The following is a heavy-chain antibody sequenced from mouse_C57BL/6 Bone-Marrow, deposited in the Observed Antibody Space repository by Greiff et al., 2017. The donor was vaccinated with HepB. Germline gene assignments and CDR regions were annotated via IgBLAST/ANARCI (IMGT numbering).Heavy chain of an antibody. Sequence: LVESGAELARPGASVKLSCKASGYTFTSYGISWVKQRTGQGLEWIGEIYPRSGNTYYNEKFKGKATLTADKSSSTAYMELRSLTSEDSAVYFCARYYYGSRGWFAYWGQGTLVTVSA. CDR3: ARYYYGSRGWFAY. CDR1: GYTFTSYG. CDR2: IYPRSGNT. J-gene: IGHJ3*01. D-gene: IGHD1-1*01. V-gene: IGHV1-81*01.